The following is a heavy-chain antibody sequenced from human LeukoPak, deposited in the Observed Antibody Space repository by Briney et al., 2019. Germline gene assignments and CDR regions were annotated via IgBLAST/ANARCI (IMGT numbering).Heavy chain of an antibody. V-gene: IGHV3-9*01. CDR2: ISWNSGSI. CDR3: AKDIFTGIAAAGAIDY. J-gene: IGHJ4*02. Sequence: GGSLRLSCAASGLTFSGYGMNWVRQAPGKGLEWVSGISWNSGSIGYADSVKGRFTISRDNAKNSLYLQMNSLRAEDTALYYCAKDIFTGIAAAGAIDYWGQGTLVTVSS. D-gene: IGHD6-13*01. CDR1: GLTFSGYG.